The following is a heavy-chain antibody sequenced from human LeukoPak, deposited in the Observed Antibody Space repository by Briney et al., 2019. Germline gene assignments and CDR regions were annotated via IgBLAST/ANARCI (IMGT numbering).Heavy chain of an antibody. CDR1: GFTFTTYA. Sequence: GGSLRLSCAASGFTFTTYAMAWVRQAPGKGLEWVSSVIATDASTRYTDSVRGRFTISRDNSKNTLYLQMNSLRAEDTAVYYCAKDNGLLAGRSVYWGQGTLVTVSS. J-gene: IGHJ4*02. CDR3: AKDNGLLAGRSVY. CDR2: VIATDAST. V-gene: IGHV3-23*01. D-gene: IGHD3-10*01.